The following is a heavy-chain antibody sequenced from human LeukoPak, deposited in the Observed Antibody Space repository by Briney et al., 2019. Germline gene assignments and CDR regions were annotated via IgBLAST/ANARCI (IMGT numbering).Heavy chain of an antibody. Sequence: GGSLRPSCAASGVTFSSCGMSWVRQAPGKGREWVSAISGSAGSTYYADSVKGRLTISRDNSQSTLYLHMNSLSTEDTALYYCARAIRAPGTPENAFDIWGQGTMVTVSS. D-gene: IGHD6-13*01. CDR3: ARAIRAPGTPENAFDI. CDR1: GVTFSSCG. CDR2: ISGSAGST. V-gene: IGHV3-23*01. J-gene: IGHJ3*02.